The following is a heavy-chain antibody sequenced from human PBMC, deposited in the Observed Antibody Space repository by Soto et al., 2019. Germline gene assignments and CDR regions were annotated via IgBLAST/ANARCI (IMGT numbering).Heavy chain of an antibody. D-gene: IGHD5-12*01. CDR2: TYYRSKWYS. Sequence: SQTLSLTCAISGDSVSSNSAAWNWIRQSPSRGLEWLGRTYYRSKWYSDYAVSVKSRITINPDTSKNQFSLQLNSVTPEDTAVYYCAREPHVDIVATGEFDYWGQGTLVTVSS. CDR3: AREPHVDIVATGEFDY. V-gene: IGHV6-1*01. J-gene: IGHJ4*02. CDR1: GDSVSSNSAA.